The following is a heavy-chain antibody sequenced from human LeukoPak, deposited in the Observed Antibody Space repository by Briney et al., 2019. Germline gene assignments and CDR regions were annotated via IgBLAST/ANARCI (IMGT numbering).Heavy chain of an antibody. CDR1: GGSISSSSYY. CDR2: IYYSGNT. J-gene: IGHJ3*02. V-gene: IGHV4-39*07. Sequence: SETLSLTCTVSGGSISSSSYYWGWIRQPPGKGLEWIGSIYYSGNTNYNPSLKSRVTISLDTSKNQFSLKLSSVTAADTAVYYCARERCAGGSCYPDAFDIWGQGTMLTVSS. D-gene: IGHD2-15*01. CDR3: ARERCAGGSCYPDAFDI.